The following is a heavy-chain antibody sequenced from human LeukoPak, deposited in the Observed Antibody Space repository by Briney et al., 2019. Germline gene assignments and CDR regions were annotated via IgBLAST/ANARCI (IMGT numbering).Heavy chain of an antibody. Sequence: SVKVSCKASGFTFTSSAMQWVRQARGQRLEWIGWIVVGSGNTNYAQKFQERVTITRDMSTSTAYMELSSLRSEDTAVYYCAAGGLPPNHQSRNREDWFDPWGQGTLVTVSS. CDR2: IVVGSGNT. CDR1: GFTFTSSA. CDR3: AAGGLPPNHQSRNREDWFDP. D-gene: IGHD5-18*01. V-gene: IGHV1-58*02. J-gene: IGHJ5*02.